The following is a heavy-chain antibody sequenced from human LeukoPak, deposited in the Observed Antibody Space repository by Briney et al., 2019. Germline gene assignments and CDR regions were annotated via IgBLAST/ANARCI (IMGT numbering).Heavy chain of an antibody. D-gene: IGHD6-13*01. CDR2: IYYSGST. CDR1: GGSISSSSYY. Sequence: SETLSLTCTVSGGSISSSSYYWGWIRQPPGKGLEWIGSIYYSGSTYYNPSLKSRVTISVDTSKNQFSLKLSSVTAADTAVYYCARVRSRAAAQFDYWGQGTLVTVSS. V-gene: IGHV4-39*07. J-gene: IGHJ4*02. CDR3: ARVRSRAAAQFDY.